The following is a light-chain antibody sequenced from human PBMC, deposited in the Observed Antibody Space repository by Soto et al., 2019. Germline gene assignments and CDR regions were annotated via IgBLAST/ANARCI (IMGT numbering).Light chain of an antibody. CDR1: QTISNW. J-gene: IGKJ1*01. Sequence: DIQMTQSPSTLSASVGDRVTISCRASQTISNWLAWYQQKPGKAPKLLIYDASSLESGVPSRFSGSGSGTEFTLTISSLQPEGFATYYCQKYNSFWTFGQGTKVEIK. V-gene: IGKV1-5*01. CDR2: DAS. CDR3: QKYNSFWT.